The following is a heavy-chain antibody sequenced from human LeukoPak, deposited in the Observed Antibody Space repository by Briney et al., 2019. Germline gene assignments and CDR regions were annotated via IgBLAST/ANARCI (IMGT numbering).Heavy chain of an antibody. CDR1: GFTFDDYT. CDR3: AKGDRIVARDAFDI. D-gene: IGHD6-6*01. Sequence: GGSLRLSCAASGFTFDDYTMHWVRHAPGKGLEWVSLIRWDGGSTHYADSVKGRFTISRDNSKNSLYLQMNSLRTEDIALYYCAKGDRIVARDAFDIWGQGTMVTVSS. V-gene: IGHV3-43*01. J-gene: IGHJ3*02. CDR2: IRWDGGST.